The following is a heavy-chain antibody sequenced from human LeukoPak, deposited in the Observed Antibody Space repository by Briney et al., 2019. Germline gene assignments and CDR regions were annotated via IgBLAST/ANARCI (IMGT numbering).Heavy chain of an antibody. J-gene: IGHJ2*01. CDR1: GFTSSRYA. CDR2: ISGSGGRT. CDR3: AKRYSNYWYFDL. Sequence: GGSLSLSCAASGFTSSRYAMSWVRQAPGKGRECVLAISGSGGRTYYADSVKGRFTISRDNSKNTLYLQMNSLRAEDTAVYYCAKRYSNYWYFDLWGRGTLVTVSS. D-gene: IGHD4-11*01. V-gene: IGHV3-23*01.